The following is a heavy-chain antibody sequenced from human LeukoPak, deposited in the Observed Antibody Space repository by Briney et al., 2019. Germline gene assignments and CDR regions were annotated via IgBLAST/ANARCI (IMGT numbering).Heavy chain of an antibody. CDR1: GYTFTGYY. D-gene: IGHD3-9*01. CDR3: ARSYYDILTGIPDAFDI. J-gene: IGHJ3*02. Sequence: ASVKVSCKASGYTFTGYYMHWVRQAPGQGLEWMGWINPNSGGTNYAQKFQGRVTMTRDTSISTAYMELSRLRSDDTAVYYCARSYYDILTGIPDAFDIWGQGTMVTVSS. V-gene: IGHV1-2*02. CDR2: INPNSGGT.